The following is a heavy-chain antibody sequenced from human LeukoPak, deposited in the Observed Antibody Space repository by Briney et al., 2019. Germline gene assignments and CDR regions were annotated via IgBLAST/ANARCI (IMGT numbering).Heavy chain of an antibody. CDR3: ARGVGATSGYYYYGMDV. J-gene: IGHJ6*02. CDR1: GGSISSSSYY. V-gene: IGHV4-39*01. Sequence: SETLSLTCTVSGGSISSSSYYWGWIRQPPGKGLEWIGSIYYSGSTYYNPSLKSRVTISVDTSKNQFSLKLSSVTAADTAVYYCARGVGATSGYYYYGMDVWGQGTTVTVSS. D-gene: IGHD1-26*01. CDR2: IYYSGST.